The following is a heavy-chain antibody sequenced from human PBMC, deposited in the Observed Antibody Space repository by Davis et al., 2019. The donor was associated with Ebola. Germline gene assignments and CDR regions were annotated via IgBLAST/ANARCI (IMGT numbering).Heavy chain of an antibody. J-gene: IGHJ6*04. Sequence: GESLKISCAASGFTFSSHWMHWVRQAPGKGLVWVSRINGDGSRTNYADSVKGRFTISRDNAKNSLYLQMISLRDEDTAVYYCNALRLHLEDYGMDVWGTGTTVTVSS. V-gene: IGHV3-74*01. D-gene: IGHD4-17*01. CDR2: INGDGSRT. CDR3: NALRLHLEDYGMDV. CDR1: GFTFSSHW.